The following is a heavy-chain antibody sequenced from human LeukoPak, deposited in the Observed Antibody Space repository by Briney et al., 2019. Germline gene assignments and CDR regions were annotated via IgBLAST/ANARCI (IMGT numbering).Heavy chain of an antibody. CDR1: GGSISSYY. J-gene: IGHJ3*02. CDR2: IYYSGST. D-gene: IGHD3-22*01. V-gene: IGHV4-59*01. Sequence: SETLSLTCTVSGGSISSYYWSWIRQPPGKGLEWIGHIYYSGSTNYNPSLKSRVTISVDTSKNQFSLKLSSVTAADTAVYYCARLYYDSSGYDAFDIWGQGTMVTVSS. CDR3: ARLYYDSSGYDAFDI.